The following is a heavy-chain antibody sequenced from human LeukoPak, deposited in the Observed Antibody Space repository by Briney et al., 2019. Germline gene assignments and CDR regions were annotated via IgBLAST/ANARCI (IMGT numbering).Heavy chain of an antibody. V-gene: IGHV4-34*01. D-gene: IGHD3-16*01. CDR1: GGSFSGYY. J-gene: IGHJ6*03. CDR2: TNHSGST. Sequence: TSETLSLTCAVYGGSFSGYYWSWIRQPPGKGLEWIGETNHSGSTNYNPSLKSRVTISVDTSKNQFSLKLSSVTAADTAVYYCARVKDPGGYYYYYYMDVWGKGTTVTVSS. CDR3: ARVKDPGGYYYYYYMDV.